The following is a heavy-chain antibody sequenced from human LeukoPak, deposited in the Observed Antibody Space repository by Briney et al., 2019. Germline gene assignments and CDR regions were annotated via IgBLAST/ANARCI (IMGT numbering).Heavy chain of an antibody. CDR1: GFTFSDSW. Sequence: GGSLRLSCDVSGFTFSDSWMHWVRQTPGKGLVWVSRMYGDTSDISYADSVKGRFTISRDNAKNTVYLQMNSLSGEDTAVYYCARDLGLRGSTWGQGTLVTVSS. D-gene: IGHD4-23*01. J-gene: IGHJ5*02. CDR3: ARDLGLRGST. CDR2: MYGDTSDI. V-gene: IGHV3-74*01.